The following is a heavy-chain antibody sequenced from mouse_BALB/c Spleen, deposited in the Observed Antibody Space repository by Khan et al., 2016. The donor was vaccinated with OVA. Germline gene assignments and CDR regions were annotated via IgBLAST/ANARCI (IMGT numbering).Heavy chain of an antibody. D-gene: IGHD1-1*02. Sequence: VQLKESGPGLVKPSQSLSLTCTVTGYSITSDYAWNWIRQFPGNKLEWMGYISYSGSTSYNPSLKSRISITRDTSKNQFFLQFNSVTTEDTATYYCASEGYGYQAMDYWGQGTSVTVSS. V-gene: IGHV3-2*02. CDR3: ASEGYGYQAMDY. CDR2: ISYSGST. J-gene: IGHJ4*01. CDR1: GYSITSDYA.